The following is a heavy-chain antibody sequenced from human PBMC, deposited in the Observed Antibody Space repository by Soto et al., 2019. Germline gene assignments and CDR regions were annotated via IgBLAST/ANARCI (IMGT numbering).Heavy chain of an antibody. J-gene: IGHJ4*02. CDR2: INHSGST. Sequence: ETLSLTCAVYGGSFSGYYWSWIRQPPGKGLEWIGEINHSGSTNYNPSLKSRVTISVDTSKNQFSLKLSSVTAADTAVYYCARDRLVAYYFDYWGQGTLVTVSS. CDR3: ARDRLVAYYFDY. V-gene: IGHV4-34*01. CDR1: GGSFSGYY. D-gene: IGHD6-25*01.